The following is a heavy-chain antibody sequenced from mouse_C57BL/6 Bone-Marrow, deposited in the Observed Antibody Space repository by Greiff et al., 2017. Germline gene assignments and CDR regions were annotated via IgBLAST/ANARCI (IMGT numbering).Heavy chain of an antibody. V-gene: IGHV1-69*01. Sequence: QVQLQQPGAELVMPGASVKLSCKASGYTFTSYWMHWVKQRPGQGLEWIGEIDPSDSYTNYNQKFKGKSTLTVDKSSSTAYMQLSSLTSEDSAVYYCARSDYYYGSRGYLYFDVWGTGTTVTVSS. J-gene: IGHJ1*03. CDR2: IDPSDSYT. CDR1: GYTFTSYW. D-gene: IGHD1-1*01. CDR3: ARSDYYYGSRGYLYFDV.